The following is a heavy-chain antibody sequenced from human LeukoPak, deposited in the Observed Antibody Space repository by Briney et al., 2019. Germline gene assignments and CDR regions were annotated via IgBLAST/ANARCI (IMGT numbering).Heavy chain of an antibody. Sequence: ASVKVSCKASGYTFTGYYMHWVRQAPGQGLEWMGIINPSGGSTSYAQKFQGRVTMTRDMSTSTVYMELSSLRSEDTAVYYCARQYPYYDILTGYYPNWFDPWGQGTLVTVSS. CDR2: INPSGGST. V-gene: IGHV1-46*01. CDR3: ARQYPYYDILTGYYPNWFDP. D-gene: IGHD3-9*01. CDR1: GYTFTGYY. J-gene: IGHJ5*02.